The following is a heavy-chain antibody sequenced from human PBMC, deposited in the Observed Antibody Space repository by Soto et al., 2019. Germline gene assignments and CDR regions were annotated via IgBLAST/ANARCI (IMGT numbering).Heavy chain of an antibody. D-gene: IGHD3-22*01. V-gene: IGHV3-72*01. CDR3: TTDPVTMIVVVPSSG. CDR2: IRNKANRYTT. CDR1: GFTFSDHY. Sequence: GGSLRLSCAASGFTFSDHYMDWVRQAPGKGLEWVGRIRNKANRYTTEYAASVKGRFTISRDDSENSLNLQMSSLKTEDTAVYYCTTDPVTMIVVVPSSGWGQGTLVTVSS. J-gene: IGHJ4*02.